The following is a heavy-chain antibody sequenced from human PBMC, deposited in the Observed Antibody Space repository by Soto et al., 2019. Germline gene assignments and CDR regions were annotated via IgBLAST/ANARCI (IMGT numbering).Heavy chain of an antibody. D-gene: IGHD5-12*01. V-gene: IGHV5-10-1*01. Sequence: PGESLKISCKGSGYSFTSYWISWVRQMPGKGLEWMGRIDPSDSYTNYSPSFQGHVTISADESISTAYLQWSSLKASDTAMYYCARRRGYSGYEPYYYYGMDVWGQGTTVTVSS. J-gene: IGHJ6*02. CDR2: IDPSDSYT. CDR3: ARRRGYSGYEPYYYYGMDV. CDR1: GYSFTSYW.